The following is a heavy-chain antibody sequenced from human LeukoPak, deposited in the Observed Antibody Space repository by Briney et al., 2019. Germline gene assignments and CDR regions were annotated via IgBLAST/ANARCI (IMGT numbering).Heavy chain of an antibody. CDR1: GFTFSSYA. Sequence: PGRSLRLSCAASGFTFSSYAMHWVRQAPGKGLEWVAVISYDGSNKYYADSVKGRFTISRDNSKNTLYPQMNSLRAEDTAVYYCARDRYYYGSGSYIDYWGQGTLVTVSS. D-gene: IGHD3-10*01. J-gene: IGHJ4*02. CDR2: ISYDGSNK. V-gene: IGHV3-30*04. CDR3: ARDRYYYGSGSYIDY.